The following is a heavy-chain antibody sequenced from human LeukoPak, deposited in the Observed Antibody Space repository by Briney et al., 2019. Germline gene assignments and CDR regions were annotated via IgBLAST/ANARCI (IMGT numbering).Heavy chain of an antibody. J-gene: IGHJ4*02. D-gene: IGHD2-2*01. V-gene: IGHV3-23*01. CDR3: AKDRDIVVVPAATDYYFDY. Sequence: GGSLRLSCAASGFTFSSSAISWVRQAPGKGLEWVSAISGSGDSTYYADSVKGRFTISRDNSKNTLYLQMNSLRAEDTAIYYCAKDRDIVVVPAATDYYFDYWGQGTLVTVSS. CDR2: ISGSGDST. CDR1: GFTFSSSA.